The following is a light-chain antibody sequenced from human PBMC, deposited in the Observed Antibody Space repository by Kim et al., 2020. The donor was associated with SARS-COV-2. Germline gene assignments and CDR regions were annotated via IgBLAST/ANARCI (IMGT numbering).Light chain of an antibody. CDR1: SSDIGTYNH. CDR2: DVS. V-gene: IGLV2-8*01. Sequence: GQSVDISCTGTSSDIGTYNHVSWYQQHPGKAPKLLIYDVSKRPSGVPDRFSACKSGNTASMTVSGLQAEDEADYYCSSYAGTNNVIFGGGTQLTVL. CDR3: SSYAGTNNVI. J-gene: IGLJ2*01.